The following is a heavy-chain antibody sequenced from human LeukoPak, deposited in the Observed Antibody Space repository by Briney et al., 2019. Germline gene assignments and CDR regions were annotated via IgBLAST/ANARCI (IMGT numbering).Heavy chain of an antibody. J-gene: IGHJ6*03. CDR1: GYTFTSYD. Sequence: ASVKVSCKASGYTFTSYDINWVRQATGQGLEWMGWMNPNSGNTGYAQKFQGRVTMTRNTSISTAYMELSSLGSEDTAVYYCARGDCSGGSCYPEYYYYYYTDVWGKGTTVTVSS. D-gene: IGHD2-15*01. CDR3: ARGDCSGGSCYPEYYYYYYTDV. CDR2: MNPNSGNT. V-gene: IGHV1-8*01.